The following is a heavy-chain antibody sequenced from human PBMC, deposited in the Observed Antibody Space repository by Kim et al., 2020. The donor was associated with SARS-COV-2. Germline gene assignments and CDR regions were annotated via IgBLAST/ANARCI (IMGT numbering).Heavy chain of an antibody. D-gene: IGHD1-26*01. J-gene: IGHJ6*02. CDR3: ARMYGGDPATGLLYYYGMDV. Sequence: GESLKISCKGSGYSFTSYWISWVRQMPGKGLEWMGRIDPSDSYTNYSPSFQGHVTISADKSISTAYLQWSSLKASDTAMYYCARMYGGDPATGLLYYYGMDVWGQGTTVTVSS. CDR2: IDPSDSYT. CDR1: GYSFTSYW. V-gene: IGHV5-10-1*01.